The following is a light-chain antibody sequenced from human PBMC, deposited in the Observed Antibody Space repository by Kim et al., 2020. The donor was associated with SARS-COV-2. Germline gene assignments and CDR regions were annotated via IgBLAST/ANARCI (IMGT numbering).Light chain of an antibody. V-gene: IGKV1-5*01. CDR1: QRVTNS. CDR3: QQYDSYSTWT. J-gene: IGKJ1*01. CDR2: DAS. Sequence: GDRVTITCRASQRVTNSLAWYQQTPGRAPKRLIYDASSLESGVPSRFSGSGSGTEFTLTISSLQPDDFATYYCQQYDSYSTWTFGQGTKVDIK.